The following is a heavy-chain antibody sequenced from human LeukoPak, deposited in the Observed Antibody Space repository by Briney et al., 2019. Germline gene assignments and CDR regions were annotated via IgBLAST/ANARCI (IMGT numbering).Heavy chain of an antibody. Sequence: ASVKVSCKSFGYTFTSNYMHWVRQAPGQGPEWMGVISPSGASTTYAQKFQGRVTMTRDMSTTTDYMELSSLRSEDTAVYYCARDNSVGDVAWWFDPWGQGTLVTVSS. CDR3: ARDNSVGDVAWWFDP. CDR1: GYTFTSNY. D-gene: IGHD1-26*01. CDR2: ISPSGAST. V-gene: IGHV1-46*01. J-gene: IGHJ5*02.